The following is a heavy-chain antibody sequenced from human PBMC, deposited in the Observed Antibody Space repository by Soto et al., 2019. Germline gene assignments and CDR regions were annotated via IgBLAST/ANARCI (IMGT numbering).Heavy chain of an antibody. D-gene: IGHD3-3*01. CDR3: ARMVGITLFGVWGLYYYGMDV. J-gene: IGHJ6*02. Sequence: QVTLKESGPVLVKPTETLTLTCTVSGFSLSNARMGVSWIRQPPGKALEWLAHIFSNDEKSYSTSLKSRLTICKDTSKSHVVLTMTNMDPVDTATYSCARMVGITLFGVWGLYYYGMDVWGQWTTVTVS. V-gene: IGHV2-26*01. CDR1: GFSLSNARMG. CDR2: IFSNDEK.